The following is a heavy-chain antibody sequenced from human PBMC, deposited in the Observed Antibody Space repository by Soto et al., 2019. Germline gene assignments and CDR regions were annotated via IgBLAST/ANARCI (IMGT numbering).Heavy chain of an antibody. CDR2: IYRGDTA. D-gene: IGHD6-19*01. Sequence: EVQLVESGGGLIQPGGSLRLSCAASGFNVSTNSMSWVRQAPGEGLAWVSVIYRGDTADYADSVKGRFIISRDNSKNTPYLPMNSLRVEDTTVYYRARLGDSSGWLRGWGQRTLVIVSP. CDR3: ARLGDSSGWLRG. CDR1: GFNVSTNS. J-gene: IGHJ4*02. V-gene: IGHV3-53*01.